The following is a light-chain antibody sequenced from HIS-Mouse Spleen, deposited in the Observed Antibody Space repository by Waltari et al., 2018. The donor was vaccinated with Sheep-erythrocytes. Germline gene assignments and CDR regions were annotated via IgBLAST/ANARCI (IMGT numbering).Light chain of an antibody. CDR2: EVS. Sequence: QSALTQPPSASGSPGQSVTISCTGTSSDVGGYNYVSWHQQHPGKAPKLMIYEVSKRPSGVPDRCSGSKSGNTASLTVSGLQAEDEADYYCSSYAGSNSWVFGGGTKLTVL. CDR3: SSYAGSNSWV. CDR1: SSDVGGYNY. J-gene: IGLJ3*02. V-gene: IGLV2-8*01.